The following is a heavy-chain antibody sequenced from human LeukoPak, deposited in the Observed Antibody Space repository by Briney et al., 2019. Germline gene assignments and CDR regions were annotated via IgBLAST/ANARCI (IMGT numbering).Heavy chain of an antibody. V-gene: IGHV3-21*01. J-gene: IGHJ6*03. Sequence: GGSLRLSCAASGFTFSSYNVNWVRQAPGKGLEWVSSITSGSSYRFYADSVKGRFTISRDNAKNSLYLQMNSLRAEDTAVYYCARDPYSGSYGNYYYYFMDVWGKGTTVTISS. CDR3: ARDPYSGSYGNYYYYFMDV. CDR2: ITSGSSYR. CDR1: GFTFSSYN. D-gene: IGHD1-26*01.